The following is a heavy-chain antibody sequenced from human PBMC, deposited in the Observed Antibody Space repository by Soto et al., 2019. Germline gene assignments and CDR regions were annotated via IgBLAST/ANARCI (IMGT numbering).Heavy chain of an antibody. CDR3: ARSQGSSTSLELYYYYYYGMDV. CDR1: GGTFSSYA. J-gene: IGHJ6*02. V-gene: IGHV1-69*01. D-gene: IGHD2-2*01. Sequence: QVQLVQSGAEVKKPGSSVKVSCKASGGTFSSYAISWVRQAPGQGLMLMGGIIPITGTANYAQKFQGRVTITADESTSTAYLELSSLRSEDTAVYYCARSQGSSTSLELYYYYYYGMDVWGQGTTVTVSS. CDR2: IIPITGTA.